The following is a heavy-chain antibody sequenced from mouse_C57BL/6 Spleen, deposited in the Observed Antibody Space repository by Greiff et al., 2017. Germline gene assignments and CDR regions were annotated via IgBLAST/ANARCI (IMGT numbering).Heavy chain of an antibody. Sequence: QVQLQQPGAELVMPGASVKLSCKASGYTFTSYWLHWVKQRPGQGLEWIGEIDPSDSYTNSNQQFKGKSTLTVDKSSSTAYMQLSSLTSEDSAVYYCARGFNGQSSYRYFDVWGTGTTVTVSS. V-gene: IGHV1-69*01. CDR3: ARGFNGQSSYRYFDV. J-gene: IGHJ1*03. D-gene: IGHD1-1*02. CDR1: GYTFTSYW. CDR2: IDPSDSYT.